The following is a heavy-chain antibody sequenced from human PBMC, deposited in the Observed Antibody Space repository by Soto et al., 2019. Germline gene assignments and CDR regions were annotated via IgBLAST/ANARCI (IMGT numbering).Heavy chain of an antibody. J-gene: IGHJ5*02. CDR2: ISNNSSVK. V-gene: IGHV3-48*01. CDR3: AKVGVSMANWFDP. Sequence: PGWSLRLSCAVSGFTFSNYSINWVRHAPGKGLEWLSYISNNSSVKYYADSVKGRFTISRDNAKNTLYLQMNSLRAEDTAVYYCAKVGVSMANWFDPWGQGTLVTVSS. CDR1: GFTFSNYS. D-gene: IGHD3-10*01.